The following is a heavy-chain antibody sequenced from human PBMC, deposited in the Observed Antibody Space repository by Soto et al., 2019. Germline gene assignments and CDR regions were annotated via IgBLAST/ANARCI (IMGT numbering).Heavy chain of an antibody. D-gene: IGHD2-15*01. V-gene: IGHV3-30*18. CDR1: EFTFSSYG. J-gene: IGHJ6*02. CDR3: AKVGYCTGDSCSRSALDV. CDR2: ISFDGCNK. Sequence: PGGSLRLSCAASEFTFSSYGMHWVRQAPGKGLEWVAFISFDGCNKYYADSVKGRFTISRGNSKNTLFLQMNSLRAEDTAVFYCAKVGYCTGDSCSRSALDVWGQGTTVTVSS.